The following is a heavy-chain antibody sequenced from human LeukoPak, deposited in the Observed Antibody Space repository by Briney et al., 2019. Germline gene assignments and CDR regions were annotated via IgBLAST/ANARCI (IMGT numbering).Heavy chain of an antibody. Sequence: ASVKVSCKASGHTFTSYYMHWVRQAPGQGLEWMGIINPSGGSTSYAQKFQGRVTMTRDTSTSTVYMELSSLRPEDTAVYYCARADSSSWYLRHYYGMDVWGQGTTVTVSS. CDR2: INPSGGST. J-gene: IGHJ6*02. V-gene: IGHV1-46*01. D-gene: IGHD6-13*01. CDR3: ARADSSSWYLRHYYGMDV. CDR1: GHTFTSYY.